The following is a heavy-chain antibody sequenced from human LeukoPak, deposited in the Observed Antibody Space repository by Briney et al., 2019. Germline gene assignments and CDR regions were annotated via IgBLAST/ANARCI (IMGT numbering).Heavy chain of an antibody. D-gene: IGHD3-10*01. J-gene: IGHJ4*02. Sequence: GGSLRLSRAASGFTFSNYSMSWVRQAPGKGLEWVSSISSSRTYIYYADSLKGRFTISRDNAKNSLYLQMNSLRAEDTAVYYCARAKSDMVRGVIYYWGQGTLVTVSS. CDR2: ISSSRTYI. CDR3: ARAKSDMVRGVIYY. CDR1: GFTFSNYS. V-gene: IGHV3-21*01.